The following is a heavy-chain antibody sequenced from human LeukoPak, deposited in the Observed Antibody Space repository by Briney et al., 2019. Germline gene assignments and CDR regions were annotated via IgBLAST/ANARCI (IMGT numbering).Heavy chain of an antibody. J-gene: IGHJ5*02. CDR1: GGTFSSYA. Sequence: ASVTVSCKASGGTFSSYAISWVRQAPGQGLEWMGGIIPIFGTANYAQKFQGRVTITADESTSTAYMELSSLRSGDTAVYYCARDGRRTFGVVITYNWFDPWGQGTLVTVSS. D-gene: IGHD3-3*02. CDR3: ARDGRRTFGVVITYNWFDP. CDR2: IIPIFGTA. V-gene: IGHV1-69*13.